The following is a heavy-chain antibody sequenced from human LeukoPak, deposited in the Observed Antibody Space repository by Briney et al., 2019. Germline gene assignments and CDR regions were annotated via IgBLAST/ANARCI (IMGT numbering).Heavy chain of an antibody. CDR1: GGSISSYY. CDR2: IYYSGST. V-gene: IGHV4-59*01. Sequence: PSETLSLTCTVSGGSISSYYWSWIRQPPGKGLEWIGYIYYSGSTNYNPSLKSRDTISVDTSKNQFSLKLSSVTAADTAVYYCARMYSSGWYTYWGQGTLVTVSS. J-gene: IGHJ4*02. CDR3: ARMYSSGWYTY. D-gene: IGHD6-19*01.